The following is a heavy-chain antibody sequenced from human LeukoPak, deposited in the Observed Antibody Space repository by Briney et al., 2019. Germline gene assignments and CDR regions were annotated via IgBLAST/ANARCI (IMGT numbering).Heavy chain of an antibody. J-gene: IGHJ4*02. CDR2: INPNSGGT. CDR3: ATSSPDCSSTSCPAGNDY. V-gene: IGHV1-2*02. D-gene: IGHD2-2*01. Sequence: ASVKVSCKASGYTFTGYYMHWVRQAPGQRLEWMGWINPNSGGTNYAQKFQGRVTMTRDTSISAAYMELSRLRSDDTAVYYCATSSPDCSSTSCPAGNDYWGQGTLVTVSS. CDR1: GYTFTGYY.